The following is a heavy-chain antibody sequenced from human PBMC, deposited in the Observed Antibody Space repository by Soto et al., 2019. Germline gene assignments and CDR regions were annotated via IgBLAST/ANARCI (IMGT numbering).Heavy chain of an antibody. D-gene: IGHD2-2*01. V-gene: IGHV1-46*01. CDR2: INPSGGST. CDR3: ATALGVPAAKGVWWFDP. CDR1: GYTFTSYY. J-gene: IGHJ5*02. Sequence: QVQLVQSGAEVKKPGASVKVSCKASGYTFTSYYMHWVRQAPGQGLEWMGIINPSGGSTSYAQKFQGRVTMTRDTSTSTVYMELSSLRSEDTAVYYCATALGVPAAKGVWWFDPWGQGTLVTVSS.